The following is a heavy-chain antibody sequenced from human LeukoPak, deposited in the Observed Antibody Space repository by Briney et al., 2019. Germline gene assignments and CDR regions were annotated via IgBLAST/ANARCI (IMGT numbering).Heavy chain of an antibody. CDR1: GGXISSGXXY. CDR2: IYYSGST. J-gene: IGHJ4*02. Sequence: VSGGXISSGXXYWSXIRQXPXXGLEWIGYIYYSGSTYYNPSLKSRVTISVDTSKNQFSLKLSSVTAADTAVYYCARSGYSGPLYWGQGTLVTVSS. V-gene: IGHV4-31*02. CDR3: ARSGYSGPLY. D-gene: IGHD5-12*01.